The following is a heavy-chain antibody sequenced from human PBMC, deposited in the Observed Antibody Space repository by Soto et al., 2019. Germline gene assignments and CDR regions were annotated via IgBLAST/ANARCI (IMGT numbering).Heavy chain of an antibody. CDR2: ISGSGGST. Sequence: EVRLLESGGGLVQPRGSLRLSCAASGFTFSNYAMSWVRQAPGKGLEWVSTISGSGGSTYYAESVKGRFTISRDYSKNTLYLQIDSLRAEDTAVYYFAKDRLLRVAGTPDFDYWGQGALVTVSS. CDR3: AKDRLLRVAGTPDFDY. D-gene: IGHD1-1*01. J-gene: IGHJ4*02. CDR1: GFTFSNYA. V-gene: IGHV3-23*01.